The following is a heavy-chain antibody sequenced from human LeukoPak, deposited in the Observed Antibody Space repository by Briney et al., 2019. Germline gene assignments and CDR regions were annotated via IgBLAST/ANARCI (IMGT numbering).Heavy chain of an antibody. V-gene: IGHV3-30*18. CDR3: AKDWGVYDSSGYYGY. CDR1: GFTFSTYA. J-gene: IGHJ4*02. CDR2: ISYDGSNK. Sequence: GGSLRLSCATSGFTFSTYAMSWVRQAPGKGLEWVAVISYDGSNKYYADSVKGRFTISRDNSKNTLYLQMNSLRAEDTAVYYCAKDWGVYDSSGYYGYWDQGTLVTVSS. D-gene: IGHD3-22*01.